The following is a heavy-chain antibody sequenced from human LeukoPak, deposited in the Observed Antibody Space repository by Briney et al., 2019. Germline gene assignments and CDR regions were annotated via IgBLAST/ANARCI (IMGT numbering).Heavy chain of an antibody. J-gene: IGHJ4*02. D-gene: IGHD3-10*01. CDR3: AKLLMRGRVTYYSSSGPDF. CDR1: GFTFSSYA. Sequence: PGGSLRLSCAASGFTFSSYAMSWVRQAPGKGLEWVSGISGSGDSAYYGDAVKGRFTIFRDNSENTLYLHMNSLRAEDTAVYYCAKLLMRGRVTYYSSSGPDFWGQGTRVTVS. CDR2: ISGSGDSA. V-gene: IGHV3-23*01.